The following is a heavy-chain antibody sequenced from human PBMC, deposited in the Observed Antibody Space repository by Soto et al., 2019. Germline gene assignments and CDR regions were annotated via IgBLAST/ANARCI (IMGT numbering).Heavy chain of an antibody. CDR2: IYYSGST. D-gene: IGHD6-13*01. V-gene: IGHV4-31*02. Sequence: SETLSLTCTVSGGSISSDNYYWSWIRQHPGKGLKWIGYIYYSGSTYYNPSLKSRVTISVDTSKNQFSLKLSSVTAADTAVYYCARDPSPGIAAAGNYFDYWGQGTLVTVSS. CDR1: GGSISSDNYY. CDR3: ARDPSPGIAAAGNYFDY. J-gene: IGHJ4*02.